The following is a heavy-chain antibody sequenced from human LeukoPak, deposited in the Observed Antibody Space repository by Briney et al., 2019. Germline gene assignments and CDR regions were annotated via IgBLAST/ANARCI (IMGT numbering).Heavy chain of an antibody. V-gene: IGHV1-46*01. CDR3: ARAGQGGSGTKGGYYYYYMDV. CDR2: INTSGGST. J-gene: IGHJ6*03. D-gene: IGHD3-10*01. CDR1: GYTFTSYY. Sequence: GASVKVSCKASGYTFTSYYMHWVRQAPGQGLEWMGIINTSGGSTSYAQKFQGRVTMTRDTSTSTVYMELSSLRSEDTAVYYCARAGQGGSGTKGGYYYYYMDVWGKGTTVTISS.